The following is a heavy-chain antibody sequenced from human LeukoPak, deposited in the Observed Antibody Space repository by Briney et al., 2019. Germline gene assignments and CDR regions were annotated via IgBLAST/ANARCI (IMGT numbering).Heavy chain of an antibody. D-gene: IGHD3-10*01. J-gene: IGHJ3*02. CDR1: GGTFSSYA. CDR3: ARSGFRGQNDAFDI. V-gene: IGHV1-69*05. Sequence: SVKVSCKASGGTFSSYAISWVRQAPGQGLEWMGGIIPIFGRANYAQKFQGRVTITTDESTSTAYMELSSLRSEGTAVYSCARSGFRGQNDAFDIWGQGTMVTVSS. CDR2: IIPIFGRA.